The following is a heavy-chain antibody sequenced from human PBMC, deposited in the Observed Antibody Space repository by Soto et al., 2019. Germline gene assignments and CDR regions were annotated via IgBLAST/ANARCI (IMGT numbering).Heavy chain of an antibody. J-gene: IGHJ6*02. V-gene: IGHV3-30*18. D-gene: IGHD3-16*01. CDR2: ISYDGSNK. CDR1: GFTFSSYG. Sequence: GGSLRLSCAASGFTFSSYGMHWVRQAPGKGLEWVAVISYDGSNKYYADSVKGRFTISRDNSKNTLYLQMNSLRAEDTAVYYCAKDVRLRGRSYGGMDVWGQGTTVTVSS. CDR3: AKDVRLRGRSYGGMDV.